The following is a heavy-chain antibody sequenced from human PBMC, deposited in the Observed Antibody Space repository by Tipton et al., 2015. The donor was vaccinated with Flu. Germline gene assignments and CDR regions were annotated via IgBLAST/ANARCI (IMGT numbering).Heavy chain of an antibody. CDR2: IIPIFGTA. Sequence: QSGAEVKKPGSSVKVSCKASGGTFSSYAISWVRQAPGQGLEWMGGIIPIFGTANYAQKFQGRVTITADKSTSTAYMELRSLRSDDTAVYYCARLRGDFWSGNWYFDLWGRGTLVTVSS. J-gene: IGHJ2*01. D-gene: IGHD3-3*01. CDR1: GGTFSSYA. V-gene: IGHV1-69*06. CDR3: ARLRGDFWSGNWYFDL.